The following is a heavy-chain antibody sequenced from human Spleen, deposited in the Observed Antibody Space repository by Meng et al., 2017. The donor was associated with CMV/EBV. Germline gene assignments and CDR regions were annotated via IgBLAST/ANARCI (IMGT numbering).Heavy chain of an antibody. D-gene: IGHD4-17*01. J-gene: IGHJ6*02. V-gene: IGHV3-74*01. CDR1: GFTFSSYW. Sequence: GGSLRLSCAASGFTFSSYWMHWVRQAPGKGLVWVSRINSDGSSTSYADSVKGRFTISRDNAKNTLYLQMNSLRAEDTAVYYCAKDMDYGDYDYDFYYDMDVWGQGTAVTVSS. CDR3: AKDMDYGDYDYDFYYDMDV. CDR2: INSDGSST.